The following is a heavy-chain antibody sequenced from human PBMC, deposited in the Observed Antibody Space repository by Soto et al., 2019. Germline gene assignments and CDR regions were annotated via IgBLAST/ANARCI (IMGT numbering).Heavy chain of an antibody. CDR1: GFSVSNYG. J-gene: IGHJ3*02. CDR2: VRKDGNTK. CDR3: ASGEAWTDEACDI. Sequence: QVQLVESGGGVVQPGQSLRLSCAASGFSVSNYGMHWVRQAPGKGLEWVAVVRKDGNTKHYGDSVKGRFTISRDNSNNTLARQMSSLRCEDTAVYYCASGEAWTDEACDIWDQGTRGTVSS. D-gene: IGHD3-3*01. V-gene: IGHV3-33*01.